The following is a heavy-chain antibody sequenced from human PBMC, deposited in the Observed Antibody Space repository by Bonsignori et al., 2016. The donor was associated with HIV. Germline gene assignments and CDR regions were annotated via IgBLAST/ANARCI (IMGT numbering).Heavy chain of an antibody. V-gene: IGHV3-23*01. J-gene: IGHJ4*02. Sequence: WIRQPPGKGLEWVSAISGSGGSTYYADSVKGRFTISRDNSKNTLYLQMNSLRAEDTAVYYCAKDVGFWGQGTLVTVSS. CDR3: AKDVGF. CDR2: ISGSGGST.